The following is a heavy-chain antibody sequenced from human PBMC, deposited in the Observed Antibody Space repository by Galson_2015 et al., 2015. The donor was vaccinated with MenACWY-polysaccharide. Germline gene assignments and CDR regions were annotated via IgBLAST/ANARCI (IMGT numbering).Heavy chain of an antibody. CDR3: ATAPSLHVGQH. V-gene: IGHV3-7*01. CDR1: GFTFSTYW. CDR2: IKQDGSEK. J-gene: IGHJ1*01. D-gene: IGHD5-24*01. Sequence: SPRLSCAASGFTFSTYWMTWVRQAPGKGLEWVANIKQDGSEKYYVDSVKGRFTISRDNAENSLYLQMNSLRAEDTAVYYCATAPSLHVGQHWGQGTLVIVSS.